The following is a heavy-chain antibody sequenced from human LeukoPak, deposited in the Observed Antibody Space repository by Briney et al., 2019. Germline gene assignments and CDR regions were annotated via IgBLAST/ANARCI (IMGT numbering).Heavy chain of an antibody. V-gene: IGHV1-2*06. CDR2: INPNSGGT. J-gene: IGHJ6*02. D-gene: IGHD2-21*02. CDR3: ATDKATALTFGMDV. Sequence: PGRSLRLSCAASGYTFTGYYIHWVRQAPGQGLEWMGRINPNSGGTNYAQKFQGRVTMTRDTSISTAYMELSRLTSDDTAVYYCATDKATALTFGMDVWGQGTTVTVSS. CDR1: GYTFTGYY.